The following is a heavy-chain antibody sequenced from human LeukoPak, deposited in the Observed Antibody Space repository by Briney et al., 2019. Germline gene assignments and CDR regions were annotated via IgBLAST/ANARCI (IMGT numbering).Heavy chain of an antibody. Sequence: SQTLSLTCAISGDSVSSNSAAWNWIRQSPSRGLEWLGRTCYRSKWYNDYAVSVKSRITINPDTSKNQFSLQLNSVTPEDTAVYYCARGVVVVPAALNYYYYYMDVWGKGTTVTVSS. V-gene: IGHV6-1*01. J-gene: IGHJ6*03. D-gene: IGHD2-2*01. CDR1: GDSVSSNSAA. CDR3: ARGVVVVPAALNYYYYYMDV. CDR2: TCYRSKWYN.